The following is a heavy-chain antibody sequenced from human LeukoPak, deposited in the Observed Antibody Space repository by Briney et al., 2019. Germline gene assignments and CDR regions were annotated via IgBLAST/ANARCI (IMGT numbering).Heavy chain of an antibody. J-gene: IGHJ4*02. D-gene: IGHD2-21*02. CDR3: ARTWMTATPDY. V-gene: IGHV5-10-1*01. CDR1: GYSFTSYW. CDR2: IDPSDSYT. Sequence: GASLKISCKGSGYSFTSYWISWLRQMPGKGLEWMGRIDPSDSYTNYSPSFQGHVTISADKSISTAYLQWSSLKASDTAMYYCARTWMTATPDYWGQGTLVTVSS.